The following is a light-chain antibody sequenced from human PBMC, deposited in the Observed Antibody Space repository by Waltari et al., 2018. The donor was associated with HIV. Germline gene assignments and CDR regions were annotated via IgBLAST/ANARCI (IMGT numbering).Light chain of an antibody. CDR1: QGLSSN. J-gene: IGKJ4*01. CDR2: GAS. CDR3: QQYNNWPPGT. Sequence: SRASQGLSSNLAWDQQKPGPAPRLLIYGASTSATGSPARFSGSGSGTELTLTISSLQSEDFAVYFCQQYNNWPPGTFGGGTKVEI. V-gene: IGKV3-15*01.